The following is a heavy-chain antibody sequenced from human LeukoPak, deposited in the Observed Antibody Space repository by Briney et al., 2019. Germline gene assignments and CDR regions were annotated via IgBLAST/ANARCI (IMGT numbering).Heavy chain of an antibody. Sequence: SETLSLTCAVYGGSFSGYYWSWIRQPPGKGLEWMWEINHSGGTNYNPPPKSRVTISVATSKKQFSLKLSSVTAADTAVYYCASGKQRGYGSKGFDYWGQGTLVTVSS. D-gene: IGHD3-10*01. CDR2: INHSGGT. V-gene: IGHV4-34*01. J-gene: IGHJ4*02. CDR1: GGSFSGYY. CDR3: ASGKQRGYGSKGFDY.